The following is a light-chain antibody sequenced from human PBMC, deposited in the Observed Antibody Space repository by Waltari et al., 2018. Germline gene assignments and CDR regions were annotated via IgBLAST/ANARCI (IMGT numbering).Light chain of an antibody. Sequence: AIQMTPSPSSLSASVGDRVTVTCRASQGINTELSWYQQKPGKAPTPLIYAASSLQTGVLVRFSGSGSGTDFTLTISSLQPEDVATYYCQQDYTTPFTFGPETKLDIK. CDR1: QGINTE. J-gene: IGKJ3*01. CDR2: AAS. CDR3: QQDYTTPFT. V-gene: IGKV1-6*01.